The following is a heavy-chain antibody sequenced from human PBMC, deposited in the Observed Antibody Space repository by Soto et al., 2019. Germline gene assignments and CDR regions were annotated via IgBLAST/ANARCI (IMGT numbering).Heavy chain of an antibody. CDR3: ARALGSVKYYYYYYMDV. CDR2: ISAYNGNT. CDR1: GYTFTSYG. D-gene: IGHD3-10*01. Sequence: QVPLVQSGAEVKKPGASVKVSCKASGYTFTSYGISWVRQAPGQGLEWMGWISAYNGNTNYAQKLQGRVTMTTDTSTSTAYMELRSLRSDDTAVYYCARALGSVKYYYYYYMDVWGKGTTVTVSS. J-gene: IGHJ6*03. V-gene: IGHV1-18*01.